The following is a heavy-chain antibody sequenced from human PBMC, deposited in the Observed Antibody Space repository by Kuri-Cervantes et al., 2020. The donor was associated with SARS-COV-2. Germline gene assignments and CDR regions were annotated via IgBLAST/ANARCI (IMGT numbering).Heavy chain of an antibody. V-gene: IGHV4-38-2*01. CDR2: IYHSVSN. Sequence: SQTLSLTCAASGFTFSGNWMSWVRQAPGKGLEWIGSIYHSVSNYYNPSIKSRVTISVDTSKNQFSLKLSSVTAADTTVYYCARVGRAGPFDYWGQGTLVTVSS. D-gene: IGHD6-13*01. CDR3: ARVGRAGPFDY. J-gene: IGHJ4*02. CDR1: GFTFSGNW.